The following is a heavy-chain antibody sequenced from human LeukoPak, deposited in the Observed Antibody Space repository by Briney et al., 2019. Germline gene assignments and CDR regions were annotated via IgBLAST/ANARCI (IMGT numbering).Heavy chain of an antibody. CDR3: ATDWGFEELLSRFHY. V-gene: IGHV3-7*03. CDR2: IKHDGSEK. J-gene: IGHJ4*02. D-gene: IGHD3-10*01. CDR1: GFTFSNHW. Sequence: GGSLRLSCAASGFTFSNHWMSWVRQAPGKGLEWVANIKHDGSEKYYVDSVKGRFTISRDNAKNSLYLQLNSLRAEDTAVYYCATDWGFEELLSRFHYWGQGTLVTVSS.